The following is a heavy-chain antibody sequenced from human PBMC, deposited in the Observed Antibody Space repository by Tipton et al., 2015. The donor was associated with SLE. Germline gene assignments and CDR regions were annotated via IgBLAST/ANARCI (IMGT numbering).Heavy chain of an antibody. J-gene: IGHJ6*03. V-gene: IGHV4-31*03. D-gene: IGHD2-2*01. CDR1: GGSISSGGYY. Sequence: LRLSCTVSGGSISSGGYYWSWIRQHPGKGLEWIGYIYYSGSTYYNPSLKSRVTISVDTSKNQFSLKLSSVTAADTAVYYCAREGCSSTSFYGYYYMDVWGKGSAVTVSS. CDR2: IYYSGST. CDR3: AREGCSSTSFYGYYYMDV.